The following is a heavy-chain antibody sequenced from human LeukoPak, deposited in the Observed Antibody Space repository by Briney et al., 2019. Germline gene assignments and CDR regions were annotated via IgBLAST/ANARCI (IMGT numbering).Heavy chain of an antibody. J-gene: IGHJ5*02. CDR2: IYYSGST. D-gene: IGHD5-24*01. CDR1: GVSISSGGYY. Sequence: SETLSLTCTVSGVSISSGGYYWSWIRQHPGKGLEWIGYIYYSGSTYYNPSLKSRVTISVDTSKNQFSLKLSSVTAADTAVYYCAREGYSNNWFDPWGQGTLVTVSS. CDR3: AREGYSNNWFDP. V-gene: IGHV4-31*03.